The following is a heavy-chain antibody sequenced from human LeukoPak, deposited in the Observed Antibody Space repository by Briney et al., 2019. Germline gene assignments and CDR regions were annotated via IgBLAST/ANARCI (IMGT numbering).Heavy chain of an antibody. Sequence: SETLSLTRTVSGGSISSYYWSWIRQPPGKGLEWIGYIYYSGSTNYNPSLKSRVTISVDTSKNQFSLKLSSVTAADTAVYYCARYEYSSGSGWFDPWGQGTLVTVSS. CDR1: GGSISSYY. V-gene: IGHV4-59*08. CDR3: ARYEYSSGSGWFDP. J-gene: IGHJ5*02. D-gene: IGHD6-19*01. CDR2: IYYSGST.